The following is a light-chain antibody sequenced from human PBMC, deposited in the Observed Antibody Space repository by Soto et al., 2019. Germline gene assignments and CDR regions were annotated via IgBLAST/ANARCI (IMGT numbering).Light chain of an antibody. CDR1: SSDVGSYNR. Sequence: QSVLTQPPSVSGSPGQSVAISCTGTSSDVGSYNRVSWYQQPPGAAPNLMIYEVSNRPSGVPDRFSGSKSGNTASLTISGRQAEDEADYYCTSYTGSSTYVFGTGTKLTVL. CDR2: EVS. J-gene: IGLJ1*01. CDR3: TSYTGSSTYV. V-gene: IGLV2-18*02.